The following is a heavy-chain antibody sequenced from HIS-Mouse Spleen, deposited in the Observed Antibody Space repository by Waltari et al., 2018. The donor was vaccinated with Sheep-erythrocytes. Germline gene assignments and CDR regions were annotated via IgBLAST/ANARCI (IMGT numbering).Heavy chain of an antibody. CDR2: ISYDGSNK. CDR3: ARGAYSSSWYPFQH. D-gene: IGHD6-13*01. J-gene: IGHJ1*01. V-gene: IGHV3-30-3*01. Sequence: HWVRQAPGKGLEWVAVISYDGSNKYYADSVNGRFTISRDNSKNTLYLQMNSLRAEDTAVYYCARGAYSSSWYPFQHWGQGTLVTVSS.